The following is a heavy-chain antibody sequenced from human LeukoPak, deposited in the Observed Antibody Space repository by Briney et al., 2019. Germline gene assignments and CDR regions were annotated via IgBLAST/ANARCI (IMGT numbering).Heavy chain of an antibody. Sequence: PSETLSLTCTVSGGSVSSGSYYWRWIRQPPGKGLEWIGYIYYSGSTNYNPSLKSRVTISVDTSKNQFSLKPSSVTAADTAVYYCAREGSGVYYYGMDVWGQGTTVTVSS. CDR3: AREGSGVYYYGMDV. J-gene: IGHJ6*02. CDR2: IYYSGST. CDR1: GGSVSSGSYY. V-gene: IGHV4-61*01.